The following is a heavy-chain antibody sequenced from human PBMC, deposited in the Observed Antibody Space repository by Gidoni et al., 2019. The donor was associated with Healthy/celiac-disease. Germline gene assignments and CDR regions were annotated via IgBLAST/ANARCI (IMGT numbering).Heavy chain of an antibody. D-gene: IGHD3-22*01. CDR1: GFTFGDYA. J-gene: IGHJ5*02. V-gene: IGHV3-49*04. Sequence: EVQLVESGGGLVQPGRSLRLSCTASGFTFGDYAMSWVRQAPGKGLEWVGFIRSKAYGGTTEYAASVKGRFTISRDDSKSIAYLQMNSLKTEDTAVYYCTRASSGYQTAWFDPWGQGTLVTVSS. CDR3: TRASSGYQTAWFDP. CDR2: IRSKAYGGTT.